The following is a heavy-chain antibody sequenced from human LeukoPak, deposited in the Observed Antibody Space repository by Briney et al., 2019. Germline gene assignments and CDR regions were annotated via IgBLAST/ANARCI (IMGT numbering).Heavy chain of an antibody. Sequence: GGSLRLSCAVSGLTVSTNYMSWVRQAPGKGLEWVSVIYSGGGTYYSDSVKGRFTISRDNSKNTLYLQMNSLRAEDTAVYCCATGYSNGWQPRYFDYWGQGTLVTVSS. D-gene: IGHD6-19*01. CDR3: ATGYSNGWQPRYFDY. V-gene: IGHV3-66*01. J-gene: IGHJ4*02. CDR2: IYSGGGT. CDR1: GLTVSTNY.